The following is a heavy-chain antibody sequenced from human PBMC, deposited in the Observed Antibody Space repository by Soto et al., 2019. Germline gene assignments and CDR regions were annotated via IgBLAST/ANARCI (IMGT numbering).Heavy chain of an antibody. D-gene: IGHD3-22*01. CDR2: ISSSGSTI. CDR1: GFTFSSYE. CDR3: ARDAPYDSESVRGYGMDV. V-gene: IGHV3-48*03. Sequence: EVQLVESGGGLVQPGGSLRLSCAASGFTFSSYEMNWVRQAPGKGLEWVSYISSSGSTIYYADSVKGRFTISRDNAKNSLYLQMNSLRAEDTAVYYCARDAPYDSESVRGYGMDVWGQGTTVTVSS. J-gene: IGHJ6*02.